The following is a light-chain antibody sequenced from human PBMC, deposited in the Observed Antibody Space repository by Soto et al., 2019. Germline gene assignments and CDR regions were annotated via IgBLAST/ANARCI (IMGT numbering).Light chain of an antibody. CDR2: DAS. V-gene: IGKV1-9*01. Sequence: IQLTQSPSSLAASVGDRVTITCRDSQGISTYLGWYQQRPGKAPKLLIYDASTLQSGVSSRFSGSGSGKEFNLNISSLHPEDVATYYCQQLNSYPLTFGGGTKVEIK. J-gene: IGKJ4*01. CDR1: QGISTY. CDR3: QQLNSYPLT.